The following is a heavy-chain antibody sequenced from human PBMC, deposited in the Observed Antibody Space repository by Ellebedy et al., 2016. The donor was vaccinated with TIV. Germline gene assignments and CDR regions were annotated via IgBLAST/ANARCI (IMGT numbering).Heavy chain of an antibody. CDR3: ARTSSGSYDSWREYFDY. J-gene: IGHJ4*02. Sequence: ASVKVSCKASGYTFTGYCFSWVRQAPGQRLEWMGWINAGNGNTKYSQKFQGRVTITRDTSASTAYMELSSLRSEDTAVYYCARTSSGSYDSWREYFDYWGQGTLVTVSS. CDR1: GYTFTGYC. CDR2: INAGNGNT. D-gene: IGHD3-10*01. V-gene: IGHV1-3*01.